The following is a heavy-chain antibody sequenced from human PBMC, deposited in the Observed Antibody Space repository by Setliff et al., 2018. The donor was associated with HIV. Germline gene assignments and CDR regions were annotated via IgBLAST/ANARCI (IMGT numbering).Heavy chain of an antibody. V-gene: IGHV1-46*01. CDR1: GYAFTSYY. Sequence: ASVKVSCKASGYAFTSYYMHWVRQAPGPGLEWMGMINPSGGRTSYAQKFQGRVTMARDTSTSTVYMELSSLRSEDTAVYYCARERPVIEQQLVPNWFDPWGQGTLVTVSS. CDR2: INPSGGRT. D-gene: IGHD6-13*01. CDR3: ARERPVIEQQLVPNWFDP. J-gene: IGHJ5*02.